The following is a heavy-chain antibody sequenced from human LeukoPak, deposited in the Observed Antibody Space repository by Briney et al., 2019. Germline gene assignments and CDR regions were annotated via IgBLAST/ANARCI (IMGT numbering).Heavy chain of an antibody. Sequence: GASVKVSFKASGYTFTSYAMHWVRQAPGQRLEWMGWINAGNGNTKYSQKFQGRVTITRDTSASTAYMELSSLRSEDTAVYYCARARYCSGGSCPLYYGMDVWGQGTTVTVSS. D-gene: IGHD2-15*01. CDR2: INAGNGNT. CDR1: GYTFTSYA. V-gene: IGHV1-3*01. CDR3: ARARYCSGGSCPLYYGMDV. J-gene: IGHJ6*02.